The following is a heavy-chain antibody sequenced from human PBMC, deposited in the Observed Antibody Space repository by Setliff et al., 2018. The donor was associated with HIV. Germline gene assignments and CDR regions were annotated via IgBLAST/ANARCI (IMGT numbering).Heavy chain of an antibody. D-gene: IGHD2-15*01. V-gene: IGHV3-21*01. CDR1: AFTFRRYS. CDR3: ARDRIDIISDEPRDAFDI. Sequence: GGSLRLSCAASAFTFRRYSMNWVRQAPGKGLEWVSSISSRSTYIYYAESVKGRFTISRDNAKNSLYLQMNSLRAEDTAVYYCARDRIDIISDEPRDAFDIWGQGTMVTVSS. CDR2: ISSRSTYI. J-gene: IGHJ3*02.